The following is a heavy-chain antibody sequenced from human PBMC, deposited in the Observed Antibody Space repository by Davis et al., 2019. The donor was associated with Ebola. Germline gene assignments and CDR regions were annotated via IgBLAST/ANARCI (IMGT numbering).Heavy chain of an antibody. J-gene: IGHJ3*02. Sequence: GESLKISCKGSGYSFTSYWIGWVRQMPGKGLEWMGIIYPGDSDTRYSPSFQGQVTISADNSISTAYLQWSSLKASDTAMYYCARHFTYDYIWGSYRYDAFDIWGQGTMVTVSS. CDR3: ARHFTYDYIWGSYRYDAFDI. CDR2: IYPGDSDT. V-gene: IGHV5-51*01. CDR1: GYSFTSYW. D-gene: IGHD3-16*02.